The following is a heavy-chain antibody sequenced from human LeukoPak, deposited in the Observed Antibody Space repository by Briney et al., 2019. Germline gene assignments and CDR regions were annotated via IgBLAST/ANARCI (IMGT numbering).Heavy chain of an antibody. D-gene: IGHD2-15*01. V-gene: IGHV4-31*03. Sequence: SETLFLTCTVSGGSVSSGSYYWSWIRQHPGKGLEWIGNIYYSGSTYYNPSLKSRVTVSVDTSKNQFSLNLSSVTAADTAVYYCARRVAYRYYFDNWGQGTLVAVSS. CDR3: ARRVAYRYYFDN. J-gene: IGHJ4*02. CDR2: IYYSGST. CDR1: GGSVSSGSYY.